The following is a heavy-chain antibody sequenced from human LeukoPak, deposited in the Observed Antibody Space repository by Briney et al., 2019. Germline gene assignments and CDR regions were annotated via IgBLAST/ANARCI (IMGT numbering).Heavy chain of an antibody. V-gene: IGHV3-23*01. Sequence: GGSLRLSCAASAFTFSDYAMSWVRQPPGKGLQWVSTISASSGSTYYADSVKGRFTISRDNAKSTLYLEMNSLRAEDAAIYYCAKRRRSAATGTPNFDYWGQGTLVTVSS. CDR1: AFTFSDYA. J-gene: IGHJ4*02. CDR2: ISASSGST. CDR3: AKRRRSAATGTPNFDY. D-gene: IGHD6-13*01.